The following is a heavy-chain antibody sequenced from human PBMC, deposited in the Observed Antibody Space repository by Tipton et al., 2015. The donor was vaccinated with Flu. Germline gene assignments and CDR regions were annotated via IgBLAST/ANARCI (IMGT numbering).Heavy chain of an antibody. CDR1: GDSISSSDYY. V-gene: IGHV4-39*01. D-gene: IGHD6-13*01. CDR3: VRFPRVAAARSYYYGVDV. J-gene: IGHJ6*02. Sequence: TLSLTCIVSGDSISSSDYYWGWIRQPPGKGLEWIGSIYRRGSGQYNPSLKSRVTISVDSSKNQFSLKLTSVTASDSAVYYCVRFPRVAAARSYYYGVDVWGQGTTVTVAS. CDR2: IYRRGSG.